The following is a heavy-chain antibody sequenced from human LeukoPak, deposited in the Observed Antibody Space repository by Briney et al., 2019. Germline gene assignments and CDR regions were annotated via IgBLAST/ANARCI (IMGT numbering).Heavy chain of an antibody. CDR1: EFTLSSYW. D-gene: IGHD3-10*01. CDR2: INEAGVEK. Sequence: PGGSLGLSCEASEFTLSSYWMHWVRQPPGKGLEWVANINEAGVEKYHVDSVKGRFTIFRDNAKNSLYLQMNNLRAEDTAVYYCARELSRTGAFDYWGQGTLVTVSS. V-gene: IGHV3-7*03. J-gene: IGHJ4*02. CDR3: ARELSRTGAFDY.